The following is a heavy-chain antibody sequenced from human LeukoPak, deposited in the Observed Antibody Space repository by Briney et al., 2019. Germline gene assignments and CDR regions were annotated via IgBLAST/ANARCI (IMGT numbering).Heavy chain of an antibody. Sequence: GGSLRLSCAASGFTFSSYSMNWVRQAPGKGLEWVSSISSSSSYIYYADSVKGRFTISRDNAKNSLYLQMNSLRAEDTAVYYCARELNGTNWFDPWGQGTLVTVSS. V-gene: IGHV3-21*01. CDR2: ISSSSSYI. D-gene: IGHD1-7*01. CDR3: ARELNGTNWFDP. J-gene: IGHJ5*02. CDR1: GFTFSSYS.